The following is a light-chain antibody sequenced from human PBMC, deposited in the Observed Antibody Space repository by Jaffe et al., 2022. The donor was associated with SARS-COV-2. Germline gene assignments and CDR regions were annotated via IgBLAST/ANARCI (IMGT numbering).Light chain of an antibody. CDR2: EGT. CDR1: YSDFGSYYL. J-gene: IGLJ1*01. V-gene: IGLV2-23*01. CDR3: CSYVGRYV. Sequence: QSALTQPASVTGSPGQSISISCTGTYSDFGSYYLVSWFQQHPGKAPKLMIYEGTKRPSGVSNRFSGSRSGNTASLTISGLQAEDEADYYCCSYVGRYVFGTGTKVTV.